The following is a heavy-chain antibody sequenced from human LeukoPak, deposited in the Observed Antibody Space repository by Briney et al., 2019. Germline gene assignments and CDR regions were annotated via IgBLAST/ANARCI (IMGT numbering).Heavy chain of an antibody. D-gene: IGHD6-13*01. J-gene: IGHJ4*02. CDR2: IYYSGST. CDR1: GGSISSSSYY. V-gene: IGHV4-39*07. Sequence: PSETLSLTCTVSGGSISSSSYYWGWIRQPPGKGLEWIGSIYYSGSTYYNPSLKSRVTISVDTSKNQFSLKLSSVTAADTAVYYCARDSARWGTAAGIYGGDWGQGTLVTVSS. CDR3: ARDSARWGTAAGIYGGD.